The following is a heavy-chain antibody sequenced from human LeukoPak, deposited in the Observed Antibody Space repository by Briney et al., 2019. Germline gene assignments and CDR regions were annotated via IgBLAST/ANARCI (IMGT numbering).Heavy chain of an antibody. CDR1: GGSISSSSYY. V-gene: IGHV4-61*01. CDR3: ARGGWYFRDY. CDR2: IYYSGTT. D-gene: IGHD6-19*01. J-gene: IGHJ4*02. Sequence: KPSETLSLTCTVSGGSISSSSYYWTWIRQPPGKGLEWIGYIYYSGTTNYNPSLKSRVTISVDTSKNQFSLKLSSVTAADTAVYYCARGGWYFRDYWGQGTLVTVSS.